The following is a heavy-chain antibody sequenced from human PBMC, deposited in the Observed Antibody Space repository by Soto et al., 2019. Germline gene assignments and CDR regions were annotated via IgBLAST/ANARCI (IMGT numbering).Heavy chain of an antibody. CDR1: DGSISSGGYY. Sequence: TLSLTCTVSDGSISSGGYYWSWIRQHPGKGLEWIGYIYYSGSTYYNPSLKSRVTISVDTSKNQFSLKLSSVTAADTAVYYCARNYDSSGYYSWGQGTTVTVSS. CDR3: ARNYDSSGYYS. CDR2: IYYSGST. V-gene: IGHV4-31*03. D-gene: IGHD3-22*01. J-gene: IGHJ6*02.